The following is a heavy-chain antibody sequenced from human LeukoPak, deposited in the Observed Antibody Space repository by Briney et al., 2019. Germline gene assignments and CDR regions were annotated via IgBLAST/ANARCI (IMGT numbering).Heavy chain of an antibody. CDR2: ISGRDSST. V-gene: IGHV3-23*01. J-gene: IGHJ4*02. D-gene: IGHD2-2*01. CDR1: GFTFSSYA. Sequence: GGSLRLSCSASGFTFSSYAMGWVRQAPGKGLEWVSAISGRDSSTYYADSVKGRFTISRDDSKNTLYLQMNSLRAEDTALYYCARVGPPSVVTMTFDFWGQGTLVTVSS. CDR3: ARVGPPSVVTMTFDF.